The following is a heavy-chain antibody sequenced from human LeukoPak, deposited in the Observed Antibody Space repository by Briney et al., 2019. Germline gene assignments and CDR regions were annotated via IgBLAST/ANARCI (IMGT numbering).Heavy chain of an antibody. CDR2: IFTSGST. V-gene: IGHV4-4*07. D-gene: IGHD4-17*01. Sequence: PSETLSLTCTVSGGSVSSNYWSWIRQPAGKGLEWIGRIFTSGSTNYNPSLKSRVTMSVDTSKNQFSLKLSSVTAADTAVYYCARSTVTTYLDYFDYWGQGTLVTVSS. CDR3: ARSTVTTYLDYFDY. J-gene: IGHJ4*02. CDR1: GGSVSSNY.